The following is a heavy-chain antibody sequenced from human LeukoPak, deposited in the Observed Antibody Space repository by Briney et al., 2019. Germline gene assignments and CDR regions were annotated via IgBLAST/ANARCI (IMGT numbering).Heavy chain of an antibody. CDR1: GGSISSSSYY. CDR3: ARYCGGDCYLFDY. D-gene: IGHD2-21*02. V-gene: IGHV4-39*01. J-gene: IGHJ4*02. CDR2: IYYSGST. Sequence: SETLSLTCTVSGGSISSSSYYWGWIRQPPGKGLEWIGSIYYSGSTYYNPSLKSRVTISVDTSKNQFSLKLSSVTAADTAVYYCARYCGGDCYLFDYWGQGTLVTVSS.